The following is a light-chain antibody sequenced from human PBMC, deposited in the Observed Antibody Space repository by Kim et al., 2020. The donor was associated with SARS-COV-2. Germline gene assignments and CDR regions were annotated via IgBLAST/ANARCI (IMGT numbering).Light chain of an antibody. CDR3: SSYTGTTTLYV. J-gene: IGLJ1*01. CDR2: DVS. V-gene: IGLV2-14*03. CDR1: SRDGVAYDY. Sequence: HSTTITCTGTSRDGVAYDYVSWFKQLPGKAPQLIMYDVSYRPSGISNRLSGSKSCNTASLTISGLQTDDEADYFCSSYTGTTTLYVFGTGTKVTVL.